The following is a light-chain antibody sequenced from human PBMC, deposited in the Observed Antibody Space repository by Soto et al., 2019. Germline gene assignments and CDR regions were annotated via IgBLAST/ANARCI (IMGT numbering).Light chain of an antibody. J-gene: IGKJ4*02. CDR3: QQRSDSLT. CDR2: DTS. V-gene: IGKV3-11*01. CDR1: ESAGSY. Sequence: EIVLTQSPAHLSSYPGEAATLSCRASESAGSYLAWYQQKPGHAPRLLVYDTSNSANAIQARFGGSGSGTVFTLSISSLEPDDFAVYYCQQRSDSLTFGGGTKVEIK.